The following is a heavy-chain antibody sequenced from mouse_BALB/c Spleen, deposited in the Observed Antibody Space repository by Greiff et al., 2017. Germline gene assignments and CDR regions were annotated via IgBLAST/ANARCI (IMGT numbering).Heavy chain of an antibody. Sequence: EVKLVESGGGLVQPGGSRKLSCAASGFTFSSFGMHWVRQAPEKGLEWVAYISSGSSTIYYADTVKGRFTISRDNPKNTLFLQMTSLRSEDTAMYYCARSDDYDGFYAMDYWGQGTSVTVSS. CDR2: ISSGSSTI. D-gene: IGHD2-4*01. CDR1: GFTFSSFG. V-gene: IGHV5-17*02. CDR3: ARSDDYDGFYAMDY. J-gene: IGHJ4*01.